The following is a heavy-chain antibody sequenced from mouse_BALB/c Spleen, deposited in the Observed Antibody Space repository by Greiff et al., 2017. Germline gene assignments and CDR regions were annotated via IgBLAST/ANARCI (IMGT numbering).Heavy chain of an antibody. D-gene: IGHD1-1*01. CDR3: ARSYYYGSKYYFDY. V-gene: IGHV3-2*02. CDR1: GYSITSDYA. Sequence: VQLKQSGPGLVKPSQSLSLTCTVTGYSITSDYAWNWIRQFPGNKLEWMGYISYSGSTSYNPSLKSRISITRDTSKNQFFLQLNSVTTEDTATYYCARSYYYGSKYYFDYWGQGTTLTVSS. CDR2: ISYSGST. J-gene: IGHJ2*01.